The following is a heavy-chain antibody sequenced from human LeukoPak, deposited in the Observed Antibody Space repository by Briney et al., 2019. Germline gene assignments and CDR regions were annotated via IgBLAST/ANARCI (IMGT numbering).Heavy chain of an antibody. J-gene: IGHJ6*02. CDR3: KWEQQTHYGLDF. Sequence: GESLRLSRAASGFTFRDAWMSWVRQAPGKGLEWVGRMKNTGSGWTSDYAAPVKGRFTISRDDSKSTLYLHMNSLKTEDTAAYYCKWEQQTHYGLDFWGQGATVTVSS. D-gene: IGHD1-26*01. V-gene: IGHV3-15*01. CDR1: GFTFRDAW. CDR2: MKNTGSGWTS.